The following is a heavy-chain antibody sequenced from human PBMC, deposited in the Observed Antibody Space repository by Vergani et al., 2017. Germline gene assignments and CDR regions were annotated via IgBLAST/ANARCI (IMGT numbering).Heavy chain of an antibody. CDR2: IWYDGSNK. J-gene: IGHJ6*03. CDR1: GFTFSSYG. Sequence: QVQLVESGGGVVQPGRSLRLSCAASGFTFSSYGMHWVRQAPGKGLEWVAVIWYDGSNKYYADSVKGRFTISRDNSKNTLYLQMNSLRAEDTAVYYRAKDVLRRGVVPAASYYMDVWGKGTTVTVSS. D-gene: IGHD2-2*01. CDR3: AKDVLRRGVVPAASYYMDV. V-gene: IGHV3-33*06.